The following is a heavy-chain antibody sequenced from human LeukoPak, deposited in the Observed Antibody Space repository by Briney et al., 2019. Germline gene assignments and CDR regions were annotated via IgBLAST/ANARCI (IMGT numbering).Heavy chain of an antibody. Sequence: PGGSLRLSCAASGFTFSSYAMSWVRQAPGKGLDWVSGISGSGGSTYYADSVKGRFTISRDNSKSRLYLQMNSLRAEDTAVYYCAKRPRGNYLDPFDYWGQGTLVTVSS. CDR3: AKRPRGNYLDPFDY. V-gene: IGHV3-23*01. CDR1: GFTFSSYA. D-gene: IGHD3-10*01. J-gene: IGHJ4*02. CDR2: ISGSGGST.